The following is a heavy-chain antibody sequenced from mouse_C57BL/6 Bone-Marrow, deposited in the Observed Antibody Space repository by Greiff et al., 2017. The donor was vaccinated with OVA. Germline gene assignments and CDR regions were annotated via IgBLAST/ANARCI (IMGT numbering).Heavy chain of an antibody. CDR2: IWSGGST. Sequence: VQLQQSGPGLLQPSQSLSITCTVSGFSLTSYGVHWVRQSPGKGLEWLGVIWSGGSTDYNAAFISRLSISKDNSKSQVFFKMNSLQADDTAIYYCARKKRDYYGSSYVGYFDVWGTGTTVTVSS. CDR1: GFSLTSYG. J-gene: IGHJ1*03. V-gene: IGHV2-2*01. CDR3: ARKKRDYYGSSYVGYFDV. D-gene: IGHD1-1*01.